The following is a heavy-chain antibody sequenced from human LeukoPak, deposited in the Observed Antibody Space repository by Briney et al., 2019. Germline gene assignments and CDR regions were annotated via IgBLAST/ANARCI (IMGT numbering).Heavy chain of an antibody. V-gene: IGHV3-9*01. CDR2: ISWNSGSI. CDR1: GFTFDDYG. J-gene: IGHJ4*02. Sequence: GGSLRLSCAASGFTFDDYGMSWVRQAPGKGLEWVSGISWNSGSIGYAYSVKGRFTISRDNAKNSLYLQMNSLRAEETALYYCAKDIPYYDSSGYSLTAFDYWGQGTLVTVSS. D-gene: IGHD3-22*01. CDR3: AKDIPYYDSSGYSLTAFDY.